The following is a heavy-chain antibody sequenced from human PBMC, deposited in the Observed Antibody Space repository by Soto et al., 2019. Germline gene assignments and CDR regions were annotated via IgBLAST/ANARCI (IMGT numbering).Heavy chain of an antibody. J-gene: IGHJ4*02. CDR2: IIWNSGSI. CDR3: TRVRLGSSRSSDY. Sequence: GGSLRLSCAASGFPFDDYAMHWVRQAPGKGLEWVSGIIWNSGSIGYADSVKGRFTISRDNAKNSVFLQMNRLKTDDTAVYYCTRVRLGSSRSSDYWGQGILVTV. D-gene: IGHD6-19*01. CDR1: GFPFDDYA. V-gene: IGHV3-9*01.